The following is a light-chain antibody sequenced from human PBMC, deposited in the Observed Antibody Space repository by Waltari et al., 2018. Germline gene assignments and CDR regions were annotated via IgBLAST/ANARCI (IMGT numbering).Light chain of an antibody. J-gene: IGKJ2*01. CDR2: AAI. CDR3: QQTYSDPRT. CDR1: QSISTY. Sequence: DIQMTQSPSSLSASVGDSVTFICRASQSISTYLNWYQLKPGKPPKLLIYAAISLETGVPSRFSASGSGTVFTLTISSLQPEEFASYHCQQTYSDPRTFGQGTKLEIK. V-gene: IGKV1-39*01.